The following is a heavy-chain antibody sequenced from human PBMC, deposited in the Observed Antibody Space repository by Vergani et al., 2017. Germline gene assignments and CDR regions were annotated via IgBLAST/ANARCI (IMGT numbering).Heavy chain of an antibody. CDR1: GGSISSYY. D-gene: IGHD5-24*01. J-gene: IGHJ5*02. V-gene: IGHV4-59*01. CDR2: IYYSGST. CDR3: ARSGRWLQFRNWFDP. Sequence: QVQLQESGPGLVKPSETLSLTCTVSGGSISSYYWSWIRQPRGKGLEWIGYIYYSGSTHYNPSLKSRVTISVDTSKNQFSLKLSSVTAADTAVYYCARSGRWLQFRNWFDPGGQGTLVTVSS.